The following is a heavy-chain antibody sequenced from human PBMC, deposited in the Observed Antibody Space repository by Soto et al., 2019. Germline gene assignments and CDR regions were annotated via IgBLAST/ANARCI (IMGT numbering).Heavy chain of an antibody. CDR1: GFTFSSYS. D-gene: IGHD3-10*01. Sequence: EVQLVESGGGLVKPGGSLRLSCAASGFTFSSYSMNWVRQAPGKGLEWVSSISSSSSYIYYADSVKGRFTISRDNXXXXXXXXXXXXXXXXXXXXXXXXXXTRGVLYY. J-gene: IGHJ6*01. V-gene: IGHV3-21*01. CDR3: XXXXTRGVLYY. CDR2: ISSSSSYI.